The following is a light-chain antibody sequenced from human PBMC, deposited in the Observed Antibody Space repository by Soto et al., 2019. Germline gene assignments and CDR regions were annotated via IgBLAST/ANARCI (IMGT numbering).Light chain of an antibody. V-gene: IGLV2-14*01. CDR3: YSYRGTNTRYV. J-gene: IGLJ1*01. CDR2: EVD. Sequence: QSALTQPASVSGSPGQSITISCSGTSSDVGGYNSVSWYRQYPGKAPKLIIYEVDNRPSGVSDRFSGSKSGNTASLTISGLQADDEADYYCYSYRGTNTRYVFGTGTKRTVL. CDR1: SSDVGGYNS.